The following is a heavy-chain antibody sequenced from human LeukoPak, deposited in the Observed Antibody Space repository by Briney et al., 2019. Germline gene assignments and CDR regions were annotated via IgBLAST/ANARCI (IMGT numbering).Heavy chain of an antibody. CDR2: INPSGGST. CDR3: ATDCSSTSCYVGSYYYYGMDV. Sequence: ASVKVSCKASGSPFTSYYMHWVRRAPGQGLGWMGIINPSGGSTSYSQKFQGRVTMTRDTSTSTVYMELSSLRSEDTAVYYCATDCSSTSCYVGSYYYYGMDVWGQGTTVTVSS. D-gene: IGHD2-2*01. V-gene: IGHV1-46*01. J-gene: IGHJ6*02. CDR1: GSPFTSYY.